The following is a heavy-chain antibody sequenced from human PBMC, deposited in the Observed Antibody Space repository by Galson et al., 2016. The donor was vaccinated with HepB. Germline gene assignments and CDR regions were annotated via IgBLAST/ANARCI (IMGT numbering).Heavy chain of an antibody. CDR1: GFMLNSYG. V-gene: IGHV1-18*01. CDR2: ISGNNGNT. J-gene: IGHJ4*02. CDR3: TREGANNCWEIRDNY. D-gene: IGHD1-26*01. Sequence: SVKVSCKASGFMLNSYGITWLRQAPGQGLEWMGWISGNNGNTKYAQNFQDRVTMTTDTSTDTAYMELRSLRSDDTAIYYCTREGANNCWEIRDNYWGQGTLVTVSS.